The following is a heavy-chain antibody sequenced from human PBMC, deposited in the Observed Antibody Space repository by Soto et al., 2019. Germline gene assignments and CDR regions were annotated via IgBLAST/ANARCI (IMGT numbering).Heavy chain of an antibody. CDR2: IYYSGST. Sequence: PSETLSLTCTVSGGSISSYYWSWIRQPPGKGLEWIGYIYYSGSTNYNPSLKSRVTISVDTSKNQFSLKLSSVTAADTAVYYCARARGYCSSTSCFAPYYYYYGMDVWGQGTTVTVSS. CDR1: GGSISSYY. J-gene: IGHJ6*02. V-gene: IGHV4-59*01. D-gene: IGHD2-2*01. CDR3: ARARGYCSSTSCFAPYYYYYGMDV.